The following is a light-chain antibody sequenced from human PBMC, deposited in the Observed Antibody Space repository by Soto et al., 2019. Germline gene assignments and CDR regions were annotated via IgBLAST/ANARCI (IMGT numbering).Light chain of an antibody. V-gene: IGKV1-39*01. CDR2: AAS. Sequence: DIQMTQSPSSLSASVGDRVTITCRASQSISSYLNWYQQKPGKAPKLLIYAASSLQSGVPSRFSGSGSGTDFTXTISSLQPEDFATYYCQQSYSTPRTFGGGTKVEIK. J-gene: IGKJ4*01. CDR1: QSISSY. CDR3: QQSYSTPRT.